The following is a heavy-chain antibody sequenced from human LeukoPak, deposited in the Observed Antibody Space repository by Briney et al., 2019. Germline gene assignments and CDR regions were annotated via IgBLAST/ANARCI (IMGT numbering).Heavy chain of an antibody. V-gene: IGHV1-2*02. CDR2: IDPNSGET. J-gene: IGHJ4*02. Sequence: ASVKVSCKPSGYTFTGAYVHWVRQAPGQGLEWMGWIDPNSGETKFAQKFQGRVTMTRDTSISTVYMDLGGLRSDDTAVYYCARVLFNSGYDYWGQGSLVTVSS. CDR1: GYTFTGAY. CDR3: ARVLFNSGYDY. D-gene: IGHD3-9*01.